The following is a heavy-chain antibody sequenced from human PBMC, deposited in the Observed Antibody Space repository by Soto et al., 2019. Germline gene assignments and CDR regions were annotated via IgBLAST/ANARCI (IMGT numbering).Heavy chain of an antibody. V-gene: IGHV3-48*03. CDR2: ISKSSSVI. Sequence: PGGSLRLSCAASGSTFSSSEMHWVRQAPGKGLEWVSYISKSSSVIYYADSVKGRFTISRDNSKNTVYLQMNSLRAEDTAVYYCARAPFTIYDTSGYYDYWGQGTLVTVSS. D-gene: IGHD3-22*01. CDR3: ARAPFTIYDTSGYYDY. CDR1: GSTFSSSE. J-gene: IGHJ4*02.